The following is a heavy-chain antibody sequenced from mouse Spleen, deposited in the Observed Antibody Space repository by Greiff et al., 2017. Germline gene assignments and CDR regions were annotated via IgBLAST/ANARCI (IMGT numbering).Heavy chain of an antibody. D-gene: IGHD2-1*01. CDR1: GFTFSSYA. CDR3: ARHEDYGKFAY. J-gene: IGHJ3*01. CDR2: ISSGGGNT. V-gene: IGHV5-9*04. Sequence: DVKLVESGGGLVKLGGSLKLSCAASGFTFSSYAMSWVRQTPEKRLEWVATISSGGGNTYYPDSVKGRFTISRDNAKNTLYLQMSSLKSEDTAMYYCARHEDYGKFAYWGQGTLVTVSA.